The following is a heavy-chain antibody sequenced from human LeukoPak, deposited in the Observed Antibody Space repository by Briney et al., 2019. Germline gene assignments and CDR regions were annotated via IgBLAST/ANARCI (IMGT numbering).Heavy chain of an antibody. CDR3: ARARGYYDSSGYAFDI. CDR1: GYTFTGYY. J-gene: IGHJ3*02. Sequence: ASVKVSSKASGYTFTGYYMHWVRQAPGQGLEWMGRINPNSGGTNYAQEFQGRVTMTRDTSISTAYMELSRLRSDDTAVYYCARARGYYDSSGYAFDIWGQGTMVTVSS. D-gene: IGHD3-22*01. CDR2: INPNSGGT. V-gene: IGHV1-2*06.